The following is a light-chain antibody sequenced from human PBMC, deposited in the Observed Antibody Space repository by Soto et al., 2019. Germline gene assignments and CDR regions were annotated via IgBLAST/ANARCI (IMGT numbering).Light chain of an antibody. CDR2: GAS. CDR1: QSVAYN. J-gene: IGKJ2*01. V-gene: IGKV3-15*01. Sequence: EILMTQSPVTLSVSPGESATLSCRASQSVAYNLAWYQQKPGQAPRLLIYGASTRATDIPARFSGSGFGTEFTLTINSLQSEDFAVYYCQQYNDWSPYTFGQGTKLHIK. CDR3: QQYNDWSPYT.